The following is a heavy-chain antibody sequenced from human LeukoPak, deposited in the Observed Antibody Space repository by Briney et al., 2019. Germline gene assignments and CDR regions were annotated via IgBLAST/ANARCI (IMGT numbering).Heavy chain of an antibody. CDR1: GFTFSNYA. V-gene: IGHV3-23*01. J-gene: IGHJ4*02. CDR2: ISRIGGST. D-gene: IGHD1-1*01. CDR3: AKDFVGTGNFRGGDY. Sequence: PGGSLRLSCAASGFTFSNYALAWVRQAPGKGLEWVSGISRIGGSTHYADSVKGRFTISRDNSKNILYLQMNSLRAEDTALYYCAKDFVGTGNFRGGDYWGRGTLVTVSS.